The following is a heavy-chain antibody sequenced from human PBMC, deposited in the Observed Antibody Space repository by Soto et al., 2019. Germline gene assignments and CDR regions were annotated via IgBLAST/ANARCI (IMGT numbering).Heavy chain of an antibody. Sequence: GGSLRLSCAASGFTFSSYAMHWVRQAPGKGLEWVAVISYDGSNKYYADSVKGRFTISRDNSKNTLYLQMNGLRAEDTAVYYCARDLRGYCSSTSCYAFHYFDYWGQGTLVTVS. CDR3: ARDLRGYCSSTSCYAFHYFDY. CDR1: GFTFSSYA. CDR2: ISYDGSNK. V-gene: IGHV3-30-3*01. J-gene: IGHJ4*02. D-gene: IGHD2-2*01.